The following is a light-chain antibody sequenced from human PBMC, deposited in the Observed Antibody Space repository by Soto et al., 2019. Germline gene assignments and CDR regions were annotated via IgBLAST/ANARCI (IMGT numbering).Light chain of an antibody. CDR2: AAS. Sequence: DIQMTQSPSSLSASVGDRVTITCRASQSISSYLNWYQQKPGKAPKLLIYAASSLQSGVPPRVSCSGSGTDFTLTISSLKPEDFETYYCQQSYSTSVTFGQGTKVDIK. CDR3: QQSYSTSVT. V-gene: IGKV1-39*01. CDR1: QSISSY. J-gene: IGKJ1*01.